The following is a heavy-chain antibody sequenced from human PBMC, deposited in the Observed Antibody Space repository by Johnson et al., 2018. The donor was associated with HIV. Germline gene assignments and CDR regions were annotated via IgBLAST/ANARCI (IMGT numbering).Heavy chain of an antibody. J-gene: IGHJ3*02. CDR1: GFTFDDYA. Sequence: VQLVESGGGLVQPGRSLRLSCAASGFTFDDYAMHWVRQAPGKGLEWVSGISWNSGSIGYADSVKGRFTISRDNAKNSLYLQMNSLRAEDTALYYCAKDRRYGSGGSCYHDAFDIWGQGTMVTVSS. CDR3: AKDRRYGSGGSCYHDAFDI. CDR2: ISWNSGSI. V-gene: IGHV3-9*01. D-gene: IGHD2-15*01.